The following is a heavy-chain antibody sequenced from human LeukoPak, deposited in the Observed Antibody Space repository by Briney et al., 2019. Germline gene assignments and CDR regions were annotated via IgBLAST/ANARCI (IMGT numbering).Heavy chain of an antibody. Sequence: GGSLRLSCAASGFTFSSYAMSWVRQAPGKGLEWVSAISGSGGSTYCADSVKGRFTISRDNSKNTLYLQMNSLRAEETAVYYCAKDPHLWPDAFDIWGQGTMVTVSS. CDR3: AKDPHLWPDAFDI. J-gene: IGHJ3*02. CDR1: GFTFSSYA. V-gene: IGHV3-23*01. CDR2: ISGSGGST. D-gene: IGHD3-10*01.